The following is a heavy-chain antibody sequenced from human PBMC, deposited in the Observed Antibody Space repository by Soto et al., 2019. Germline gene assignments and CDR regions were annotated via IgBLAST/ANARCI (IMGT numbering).Heavy chain of an antibody. V-gene: IGHV3-23*01. CDR2: IGTSAST. Sequence: DVRLLESGGGLVQPGGSLSPSFAASGSTFTTNSWGWARQAPGKGLEWVSTIGTSASTYYGDSVRGRFTISRDNSRNTLYLQMNSLRAEDTAVYYCADLSRYCTSSNCDWGQGTLVTVSS. D-gene: IGHD2-2*01. CDR1: GSTFTTNS. J-gene: IGHJ4*02. CDR3: ADLSRYCTSSNCD.